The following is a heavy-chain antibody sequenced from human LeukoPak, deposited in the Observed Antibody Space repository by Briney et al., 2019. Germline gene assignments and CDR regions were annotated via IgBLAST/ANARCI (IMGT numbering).Heavy chain of an antibody. CDR3: ARDISSGYPTY. Sequence: GGSLRLSCAASGFTFSSYGMNWVRQAPGKGLEWVSSITSSGSYIYYADSVKGRFTISRDNAKTSLYLQMNSLRAEDTAVYSCARDISSGYPTYWGQGTLVTVSS. D-gene: IGHD5-12*01. V-gene: IGHV3-21*01. J-gene: IGHJ4*02. CDR1: GFTFSSYG. CDR2: ITSSGSYI.